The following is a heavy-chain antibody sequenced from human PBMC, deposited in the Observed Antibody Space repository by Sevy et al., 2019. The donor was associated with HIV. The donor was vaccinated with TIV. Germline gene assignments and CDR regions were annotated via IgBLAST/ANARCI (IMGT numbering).Heavy chain of an antibody. D-gene: IGHD6-19*01. J-gene: IGHJ5*02. Sequence: GGSLRLSCAASGFTFSSYAMSWVRQAPGKGLEWVSAISGSGGSTYYADSVKGRFTISRDNSKNTLYLQMNSLRAEETAVYYCAKVGHSFYSSGENQGWFDPWGQGTLVTVSS. V-gene: IGHV3-23*01. CDR2: ISGSGGST. CDR1: GFTFSSYA. CDR3: AKVGHSFYSSGENQGWFDP.